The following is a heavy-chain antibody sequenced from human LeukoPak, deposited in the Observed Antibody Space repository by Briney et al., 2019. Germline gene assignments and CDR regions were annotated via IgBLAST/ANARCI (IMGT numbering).Heavy chain of an antibody. J-gene: IGHJ6*03. Sequence: SDTLSLTCTVSGDSISTYYWSWIRQPPGKGLEWIGYIYYRWSPNYNPSLKSRVTISLDTSKNQFSLKLNSVTAADTAVYFCARGRVSSSSWYSTYYYYFYMDVWGKGTTVTVSS. V-gene: IGHV4-59*07. D-gene: IGHD6-13*01. CDR3: ARGRVSSSSWYSTYYYYFYMDV. CDR1: GDSISTYY. CDR2: IYYRWSP.